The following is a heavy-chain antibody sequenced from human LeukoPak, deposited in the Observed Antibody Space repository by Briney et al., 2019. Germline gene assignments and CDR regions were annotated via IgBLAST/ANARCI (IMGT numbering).Heavy chain of an antibody. Sequence: GGSLRLSCTASGFTFGDYAMSWVRQAPGKGLEWVGFIRSKAYGGTTEYAASVKGRFTISRGDSKSIAYLQMNSLKTEDTAVYYCTRASQTMYYDFWSGTVSEDWGQGTLVTVSS. CDR3: TRASQTMYYDFWSGTVSED. CDR2: IRSKAYGGTT. CDR1: GFTFGDYA. D-gene: IGHD3-3*01. J-gene: IGHJ4*02. V-gene: IGHV3-49*04.